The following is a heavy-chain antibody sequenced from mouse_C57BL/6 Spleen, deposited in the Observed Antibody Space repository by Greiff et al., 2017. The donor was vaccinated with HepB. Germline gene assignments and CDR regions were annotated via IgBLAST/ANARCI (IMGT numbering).Heavy chain of an antibody. Sequence: EVQLQQSGAELVRPGALVKLSCTASGFNIKDDYMHWVKQRPEQGLEWIGWIDPENGDTEYASKFQGKATITADTSSNTAYLQLSSLTSEDTAVYYCTKSPPTCHYAMDYWGQGTSVTVSS. V-gene: IGHV14-4*01. CDR3: TKSPPTCHYAMDY. CDR2: IDPENGDT. J-gene: IGHJ4*01. CDR1: GFNIKDDY.